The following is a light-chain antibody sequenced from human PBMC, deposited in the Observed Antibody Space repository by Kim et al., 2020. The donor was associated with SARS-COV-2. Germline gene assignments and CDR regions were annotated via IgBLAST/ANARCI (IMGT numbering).Light chain of an antibody. CDR3: AAWDDSLNALV. CDR2: SSN. CDR1: GSSTGSKP. Sequence: GQRVTVSCSGRGSSTGSKPANSYHKLPGTAPQLLIYSSNQRPSGVPDRCSGSKSGTSASLAISGLQSDDETDYYCAAWDDSLNALVFGGGTQLTVL. J-gene: IGLJ2*01. V-gene: IGLV1-44*01.